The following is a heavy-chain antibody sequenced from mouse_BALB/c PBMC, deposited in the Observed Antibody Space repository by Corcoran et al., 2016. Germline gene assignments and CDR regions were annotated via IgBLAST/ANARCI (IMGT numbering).Heavy chain of an antibody. CDR1: GYSFTGYY. D-gene: IGHD2-4*01. Sequence: LVKTGASVKISCKASGYSFTGYYMHLVKQSHGKSLEWIGYISCDNYATSYNQNFKGKATFTVDTSSSTAYMQFNSLTSEDSAVYYCARGGDYDVYYAMDYWGQGTSVTVSS. CDR3: ARGGDYDVYYAMDY. V-gene: IGHV1S34*01. CDR2: ISCDNYAT. J-gene: IGHJ4*01.